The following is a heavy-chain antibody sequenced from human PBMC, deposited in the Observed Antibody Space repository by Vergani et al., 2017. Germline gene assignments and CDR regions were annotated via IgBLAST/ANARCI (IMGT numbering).Heavy chain of an antibody. V-gene: IGHV4-34*01. J-gene: IGHJ5*02. CDR2: INHSGST. Sequence: QVQLQQWGAGLLKPSETLSLTCAVYGGSFSGYYWSWIRQPPGKGLEWSGEINHSGSTNYNPSLTSGVTISVDTSKNQFSLKLSSVTAADTAVYYCARERRGWFDPWGQGTLVTVSS. CDR3: ARERRGWFDP. CDR1: GGSFSGYY.